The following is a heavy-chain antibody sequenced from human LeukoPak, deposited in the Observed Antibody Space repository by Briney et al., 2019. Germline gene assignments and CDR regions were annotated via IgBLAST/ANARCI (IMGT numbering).Heavy chain of an antibody. J-gene: IGHJ4*02. CDR3: AKDVGKWESLHFFDY. Sequence: GGSLRLSCLTSGFSLSTNAMSWVRQAPGKGLEWISGISGSGASTYYADSVKGRFTISRDDSRNTLYLQMNSLRGDDTAVYYCAKDVGKWESLHFFDYWGQGTLVTVSS. D-gene: IGHD1-26*01. CDR1: GFSLSTNA. CDR2: ISGSGAST. V-gene: IGHV3-23*01.